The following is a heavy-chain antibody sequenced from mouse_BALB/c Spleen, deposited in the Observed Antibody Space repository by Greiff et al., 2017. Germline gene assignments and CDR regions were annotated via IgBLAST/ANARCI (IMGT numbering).Heavy chain of an antibody. CDR1: GYNFTSYW. V-gene: IGHV1-55*01. D-gene: IGHD2-10*02. Sequence: QVQLQQPGAELVKPGTSVKLSCKASGYNFTSYWINWVKLRPGQGLEWIGDIYPGSGSTNYNEKFKSKATLTVDKSSSTAYMQLKSLTSEDSAVYYCAREYGNSQSWFAYWGQGTLVTVSA. CDR2: IYPGSGST. CDR3: AREYGNSQSWFAY. J-gene: IGHJ3*01.